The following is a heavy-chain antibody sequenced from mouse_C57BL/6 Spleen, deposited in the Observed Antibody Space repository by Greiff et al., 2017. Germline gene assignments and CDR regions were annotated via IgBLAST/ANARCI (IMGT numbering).Heavy chain of an antibody. Sequence: QVQLKESGAELMKPGASVKLSCKATGYKFTGYWIEWVKQRPGHGLEWIGEILPGSGSTNYNAKFKGKATFTAATSSNTAYLQLSSLTTEDAAIYYCVRRDHYGSSPYFDYWGQGTTLTVSS. J-gene: IGHJ2*01. V-gene: IGHV1-9*01. D-gene: IGHD1-1*01. CDR2: ILPGSGST. CDR3: VRRDHYGSSPYFDY. CDR1: GYKFTGYW.